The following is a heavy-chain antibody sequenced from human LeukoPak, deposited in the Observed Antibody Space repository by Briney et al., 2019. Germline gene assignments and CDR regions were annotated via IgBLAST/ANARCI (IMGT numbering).Heavy chain of an antibody. V-gene: IGHV3-30-3*01. Sequence: GGSLRLSCAASGFTFSSYAMHWVRQAPGKVLEWVAVLSYDGTSKYYADSVKGRFTISRDNSKNTLYLQMNSLRAEDTAVYYCAAGEFFDYWGQGTLVTVSS. CDR2: LSYDGTSK. D-gene: IGHD3-10*01. J-gene: IGHJ4*02. CDR1: GFTFSSYA. CDR3: AAGEFFDY.